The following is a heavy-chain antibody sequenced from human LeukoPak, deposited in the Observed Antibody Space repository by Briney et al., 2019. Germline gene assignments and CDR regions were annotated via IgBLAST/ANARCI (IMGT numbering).Heavy chain of an antibody. CDR3: ARDKVVGASSLDY. CDR2: IKRDGSEK. V-gene: IGHV3-7*01. J-gene: IGHJ4*02. D-gene: IGHD1-26*01. CDR1: GFTFSNYW. Sequence: GGSLRLSCASSGFTFSNYWMSWVRQAPGKGLEWLANIKRDGSEKFYVDSVTGRFTISRDNAKNSVYLQMNSLRAEDTAVYYCARDKVVGASSLDYWGQGTLVTVSS.